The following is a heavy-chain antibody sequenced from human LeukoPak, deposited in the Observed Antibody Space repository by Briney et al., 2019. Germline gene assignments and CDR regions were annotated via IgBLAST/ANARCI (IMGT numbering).Heavy chain of an antibody. D-gene: IGHD2-2*01. CDR2: IIPIFGTA. J-gene: IGHJ5*02. V-gene: IGHV1-69*05. CDR1: GGTFSSYA. Sequence: SVKVSCKASGGTFSSYAISWVRQAPGQGLEWMGGIIPIFGTANYAQKFQGRVTITTDESTSTAYVELSSLRSEDTAVYYCARVYAYCSSTSCYRGNWFDPWGQGTLVTVSS. CDR3: ARVYAYCSSTSCYRGNWFDP.